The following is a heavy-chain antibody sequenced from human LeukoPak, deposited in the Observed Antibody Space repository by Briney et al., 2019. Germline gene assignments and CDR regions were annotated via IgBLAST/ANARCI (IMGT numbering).Heavy chain of an antibody. CDR1: GYTFTSYG. CDR3: ARDRGIVVVPAAPGRAFDI. CDR2: ISAYNGNT. D-gene: IGHD2-2*01. V-gene: IGHV1-18*01. J-gene: IGHJ3*02. Sequence: ASVTVSCKASGYTFTSYGISWVRQAPGQGLEWMGWISAYNGNTNYAQKLQGRVTMTTDTSTSTAYMELRSLRSDDTAVYYCARDRGIVVVPAAPGRAFDIWGQGTMVSVSS.